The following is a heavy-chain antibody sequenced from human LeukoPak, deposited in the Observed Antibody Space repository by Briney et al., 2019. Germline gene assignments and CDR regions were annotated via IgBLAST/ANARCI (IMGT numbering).Heavy chain of an antibody. CDR2: IWYDGSNK. CDR3: ARDKGGYSYGYGEVDWYFDY. V-gene: IGHV3-33*01. Sequence: GRSLRLSCAASGFTFSSYGMHWVRQAPGKGLEWVAVIWYDGSNKYYADSVKGRFTISRDNSKNTLYLQMNSLRAEDTAVYYCARDKGGYSYGYGEVDWYFDYWGQGTLVTVSS. D-gene: IGHD5-18*01. J-gene: IGHJ4*02. CDR1: GFTFSSYG.